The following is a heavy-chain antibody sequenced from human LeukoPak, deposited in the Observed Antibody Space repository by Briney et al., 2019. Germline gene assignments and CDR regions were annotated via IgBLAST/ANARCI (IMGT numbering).Heavy chain of an antibody. Sequence: SETLSLTCAVSGGSISSSNWWSWVRQPPGKGLEWIGEIYHSGSTNYNPSLKSRVTISVDKSKNQFSLKLSSVTAADTAVYYCARDPTNCSSTSCYGSDYWGQGTLVTVSS. V-gene: IGHV4-4*02. J-gene: IGHJ4*02. CDR3: ARDPTNCSSTSCYGSDY. CDR1: GGSISSSNW. CDR2: IYHSGST. D-gene: IGHD2-2*01.